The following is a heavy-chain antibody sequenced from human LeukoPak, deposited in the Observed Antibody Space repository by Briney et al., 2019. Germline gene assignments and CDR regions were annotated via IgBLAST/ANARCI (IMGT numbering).Heavy chain of an antibody. Sequence: GGSLRLSCAASGFTFSNSALSWVRQAPGKGLEWVSDISGSGGSTYYADSVKGRFTISRDNSKNTVYLQMNSLRGEDTAVYYCARGRNVDASMVNDYWGQGTLVTVSS. CDR3: ARGRNVDASMVNDY. CDR2: ISGSGGST. J-gene: IGHJ4*02. D-gene: IGHD5-18*01. CDR1: GFTFSNSA. V-gene: IGHV3-23*01.